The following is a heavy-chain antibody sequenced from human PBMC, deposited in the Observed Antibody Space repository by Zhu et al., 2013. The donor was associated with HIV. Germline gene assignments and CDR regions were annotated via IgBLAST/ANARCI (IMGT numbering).Heavy chain of an antibody. CDR3: MVVPAARSYYYYGMDV. D-gene: IGHD2-2*01. Sequence: QVQLVQSGAEVKKPGASVKVSCKASGYTFTSYDINWVRQATGQGLEWMGWMNPNSGNTGYAQKFQGRVTMTRNTSISTAYMELSSLRSEDTAVYYCMVVPAARSYYYYGMDVWGQGTTVTVSS. J-gene: IGHJ6*02. CDR1: GYTFTSYD. V-gene: IGHV1-8*01. CDR2: MNPNSGNT.